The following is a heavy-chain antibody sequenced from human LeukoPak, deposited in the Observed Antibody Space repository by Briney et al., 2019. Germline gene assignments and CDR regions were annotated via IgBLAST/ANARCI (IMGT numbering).Heavy chain of an antibody. CDR2: IYYSGST. D-gene: IGHD3-22*01. J-gene: IGHJ6*02. Sequence: SQTLSLTCNVTGGSISSGGYYWSWIRQQPGKGLEWIGYIYYSGSTYYNPSLKSRVTISVDTSKSQLSLKLSSVTAADTAVYYCARDRQYCDRGGHGMDVWGQGTTVTVSS. CDR1: GGSISSGGYY. V-gene: IGHV4-31*03. CDR3: ARDRQYCDRGGHGMDV.